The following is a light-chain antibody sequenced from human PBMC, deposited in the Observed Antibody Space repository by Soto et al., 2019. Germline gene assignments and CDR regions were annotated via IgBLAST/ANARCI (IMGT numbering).Light chain of an antibody. Sequence: DILMTQSPDSLAVSLGGRATINCKSSQSVLYSSNNKNYLAWYQQKPGQPPKLLIYWASTRESGVPDRFSGSGSGTDFTLTISSLQAEDVAVYYCQQYYSTPLTFGGGTKVDIK. J-gene: IGKJ4*01. CDR3: QQYYSTPLT. CDR2: WAS. CDR1: QSVLYSSNNKNY. V-gene: IGKV4-1*01.